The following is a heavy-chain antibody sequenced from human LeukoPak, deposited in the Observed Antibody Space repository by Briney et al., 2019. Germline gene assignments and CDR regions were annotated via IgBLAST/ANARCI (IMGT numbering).Heavy chain of an antibody. CDR1: GFTFSSYS. V-gene: IGHV3-48*01. CDR2: ISSSSSTI. D-gene: IGHD3-22*01. Sequence: GGSLRLSCAASGFTFSSYSMNWVRQAPGKGLEWVSYISSSSSTIYYADSVKGRFTISRDNAKNSLYLQMNSLRAEDTAVYYCARGARDYYDSGGYDDAFDIWGQGTMVTVSS. CDR3: ARGARDYYDSGGYDDAFDI. J-gene: IGHJ3*02.